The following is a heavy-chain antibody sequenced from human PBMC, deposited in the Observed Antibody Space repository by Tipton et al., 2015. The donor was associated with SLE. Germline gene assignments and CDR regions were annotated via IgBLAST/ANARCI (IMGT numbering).Heavy chain of an antibody. CDR2: IYPSGTT. CDR1: GVSISTSY. D-gene: IGHD2-2*01. Sequence: TLSLTCSVSGVSISTSYWSWIRQPPGKGLEWMGYIYPSGTTPYNPSLKGRLTISVDTSRNQFSLRLTSVTAADTAVYYCARTAVLAAIMMDVWGQGTTVTVSS. V-gene: IGHV4-4*08. J-gene: IGHJ6*02. CDR3: ARTAVLAAIMMDV.